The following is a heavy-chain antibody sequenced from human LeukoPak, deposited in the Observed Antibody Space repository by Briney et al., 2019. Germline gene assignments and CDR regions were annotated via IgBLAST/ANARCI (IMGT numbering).Heavy chain of an antibody. J-gene: IGHJ5*02. CDR2: IYYSGST. D-gene: IGHD2-15*01. V-gene: IGHV4-59*01. CDR3: TRGGYCSGGSCYGFARYWFDP. Sequence: SETLSLTCTVSGGSISSYYWSWIRQPPRKGLEWIGYIYYSGSTNYNPSLKSQVTISVDTSKNQFSLKLSSVTAADTAMYYCTRGGYCSGGSCYGFARYWFDPWGQGTLVTVSS. CDR1: GGSISSYY.